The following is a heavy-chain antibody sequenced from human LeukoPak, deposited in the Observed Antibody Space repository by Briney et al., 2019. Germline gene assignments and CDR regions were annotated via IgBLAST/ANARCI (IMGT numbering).Heavy chain of an antibody. Sequence: SVTLSCKASGYTLSDYYMHWVRQAPGQGLEWIGRINPNSGGTNYAQKFQGRVTMTRDTSISTAYMELSRLRSDDTAVYYCARGSSIQLWTIEFDYWGQGTLVTVSS. D-gene: IGHD5-18*01. V-gene: IGHV1-2*06. J-gene: IGHJ4*02. CDR3: ARGSSIQLWTIEFDY. CDR1: GYTLSDYY. CDR2: INPNSGGT.